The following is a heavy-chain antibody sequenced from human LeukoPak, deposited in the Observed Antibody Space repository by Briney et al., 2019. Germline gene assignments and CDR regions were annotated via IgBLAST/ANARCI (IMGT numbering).Heavy chain of an antibody. Sequence: GGSLRLSCAASGFIFSNHPLHWVRQAPGKGLEWVANIKEDGSEKYYVDSVKGRFTISRDNAKNSLYLQMNSLRAEDTAVYYCARIKYYYDSSGKTAGAFDIWGQGTMVTVSS. CDR2: IKEDGSEK. J-gene: IGHJ3*02. CDR3: ARIKYYYDSSGKTAGAFDI. D-gene: IGHD3-22*01. CDR1: GFIFSNHP. V-gene: IGHV3-7*01.